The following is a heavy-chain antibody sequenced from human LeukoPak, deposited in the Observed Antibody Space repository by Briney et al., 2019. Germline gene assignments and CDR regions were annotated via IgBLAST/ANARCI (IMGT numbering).Heavy chain of an antibody. D-gene: IGHD3-22*01. CDR1: GYTFTDYY. J-gene: IGHJ4*02. Sequence: ASVKVSCKASGYTFTDYYIHWVRQAPGQGLEWMGWINPNNGGTNYALTFEGRVSMTRDTSISTAYMEQSTLISDDTAVYHCAIDHYDSSGSFDYWGLGTRVTVSS. V-gene: IGHV1-2*02. CDR2: INPNNGGT. CDR3: AIDHYDSSGSFDY.